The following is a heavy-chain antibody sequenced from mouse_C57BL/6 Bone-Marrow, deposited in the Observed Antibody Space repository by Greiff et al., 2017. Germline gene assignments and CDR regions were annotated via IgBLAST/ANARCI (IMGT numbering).Heavy chain of an antibody. CDR3: ATPYSNYVAY. J-gene: IGHJ3*01. D-gene: IGHD2-5*01. CDR2: IDPANGNT. CDR1: GFNIQNTY. Sequence: EVQLQQSVAELVRPGASVKLSCTASGFNIQNTYMHWVKQRPEQGLEWIGRIDPANGNTKYAPKFQGKATITADTSSNTAYLQLSSLTSEDTAIYYCATPYSNYVAYWGQGTLVTVSA. V-gene: IGHV14-3*01.